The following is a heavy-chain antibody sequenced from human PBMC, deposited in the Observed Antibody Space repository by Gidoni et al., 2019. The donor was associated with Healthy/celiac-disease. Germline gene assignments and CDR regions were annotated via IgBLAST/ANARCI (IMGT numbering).Heavy chain of an antibody. J-gene: IGHJ4*02. CDR3: ARAGPLGYYDFWSGYYPLYDY. CDR2: ISYDGSNK. CDR1: GFTFSSYA. Sequence: QVQLVESGGGVVQPGRSLRLSCAASGFTFSSYAMHWVRQAPGKGLEWVAVISYDGSNKYYADSVKGRVTICRDNSKNALYLQRNSLRAEDTAVYYCARAGPLGYYDFWSGYYPLYDYWGQGTLVTVSS. V-gene: IGHV3-30*01. D-gene: IGHD3-3*01.